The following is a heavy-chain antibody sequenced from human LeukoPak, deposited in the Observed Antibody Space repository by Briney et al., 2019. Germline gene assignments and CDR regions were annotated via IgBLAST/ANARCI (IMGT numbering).Heavy chain of an antibody. CDR2: ISSSSSYI. V-gene: IGHV3-21*01. J-gene: IGHJ4*02. D-gene: IGHD3-10*01. Sequence: GGSLRLSCAASGFTFSSYWMHWVRQAPGKGLEWVSSISSSSSYIYYADSAKGRLTISRDNAKNSLYLQMNSLRAEDTAVYYCARGWSTMADYWGQGTLVTVSS. CDR3: ARGWSTMADY. CDR1: GFTFSSYW.